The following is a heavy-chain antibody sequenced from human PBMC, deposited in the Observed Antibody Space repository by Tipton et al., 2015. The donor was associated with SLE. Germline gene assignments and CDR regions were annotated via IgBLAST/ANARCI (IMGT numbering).Heavy chain of an antibody. CDR2: IPYSGIT. CDR1: GDSISSGGYY. Sequence: TLSLTCSVSGDSISSGGYYWSWIRQYPGKGLEWIGYIPYSGITDYNPSLKSRVTISVDTSKRQFSLKLNSVTVADTAVYYCARGLLGEEIWGRGTLVTVSS. D-gene: IGHD2/OR15-2a*01. V-gene: IGHV4-31*03. CDR3: ARGLLGEEI. J-gene: IGHJ2*01.